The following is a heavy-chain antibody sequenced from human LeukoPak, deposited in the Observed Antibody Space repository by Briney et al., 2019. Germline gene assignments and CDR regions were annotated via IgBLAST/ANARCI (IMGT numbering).Heavy chain of an antibody. V-gene: IGHV1-18*01. CDR3: ARGGVLGYYDSSGYPFDY. D-gene: IGHD3-22*01. J-gene: IGHJ4*02. Sequence: ASVKVSCKASGYTFTSYDISWVRQAPGQGLEWMGWISGYNGNTNYAQKLQGRVTMTTDTSTSTAYMELRSLRSDDTAVYYCARGGVLGYYDSSGYPFDYWGQGTLVTVSS. CDR2: ISGYNGNT. CDR1: GYTFTSYD.